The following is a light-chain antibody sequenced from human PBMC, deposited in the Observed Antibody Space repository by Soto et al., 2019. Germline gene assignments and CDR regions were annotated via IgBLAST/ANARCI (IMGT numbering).Light chain of an antibody. CDR3: SSYTTKTGLGVV. CDR1: SSDVGSYTY. V-gene: IGLV2-14*01. CDR2: EVS. Sequence: QSALTQPASVSGSPGQSITISCTGTSSDVGSYTYVSWYQQHPGKVPKLMLYEVSNRPSGVSSRFSGSKSGNTASLTISGLQAEDEAAYYCSSYTTKTGLGVVFGGGTKVTVL. J-gene: IGLJ3*02.